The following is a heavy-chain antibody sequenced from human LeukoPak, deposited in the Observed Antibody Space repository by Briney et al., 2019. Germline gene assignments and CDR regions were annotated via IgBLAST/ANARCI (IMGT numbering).Heavy chain of an antibody. CDR3: ARAHYDILTGYYNAADY. CDR1: GGSTSSGGYY. V-gene: IGHV4-31*03. J-gene: IGHJ4*02. CDR2: IYYSGST. Sequence: SETLSLTCTVSGGSTSSGGYYWSWIRQHPGKGLEWIGYIYYSGSTYYNPSLKSRVTISVDTSKNQFSLKLSSVTAADTAVYYCARAHYDILTGYYNAADYWGQGTLVTVSS. D-gene: IGHD3-9*01.